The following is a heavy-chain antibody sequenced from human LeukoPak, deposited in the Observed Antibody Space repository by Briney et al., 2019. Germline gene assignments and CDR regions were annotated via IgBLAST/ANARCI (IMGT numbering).Heavy chain of an antibody. CDR3: ALTMVRGVIVTYYYGMDV. CDR1: GYTFTGYY. V-gene: IGHV1-2*02. J-gene: IGHJ6*02. CDR2: INPNSGGT. D-gene: IGHD3-10*01. Sequence: GASVKVSCKASGYTFTGYYMHWVRQAPGQGLEWMGWINPNSGGTNDAQKFQGRVTMTRDTSISTAYMELSRLRSDDTAVYYCALTMVRGVIVTYYYGMDVWGQGTTVTVSS.